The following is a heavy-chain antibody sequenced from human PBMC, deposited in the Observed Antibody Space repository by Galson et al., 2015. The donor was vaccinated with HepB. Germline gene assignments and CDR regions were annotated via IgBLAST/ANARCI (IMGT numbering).Heavy chain of an antibody. D-gene: IGHD1-20*01. CDR2: IIPIFATA. CDR1: GGTFSSYG. Sequence: SVKVSCKASGGTFSSYGINWVRQAPGQGLEWMGGIIPIFATANYAQKFQGRVTITADESTSTAYMELSYLRSEDTAVYYCARVYNWNYYYYMDVWGKGTTVTVSS. J-gene: IGHJ6*03. V-gene: IGHV1-69*13. CDR3: ARVYNWNYYYYMDV.